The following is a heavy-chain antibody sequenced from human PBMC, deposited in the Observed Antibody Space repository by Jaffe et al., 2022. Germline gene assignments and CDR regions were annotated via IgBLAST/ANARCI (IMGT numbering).Heavy chain of an antibody. J-gene: IGHJ4*02. Sequence: QVQLQQWGAGLLKPSETLSLTCAVYGGSFSGYYWSWIRQPPGKGLEWIGEINHSGSTNYNPSLKSRVTISVDTSKNQFSLKLSSVTAADTAVYYCARSAGLYDYIWGSYRYSYYFDYWGQGTLVTVSS. V-gene: IGHV4-34*01. D-gene: IGHD3-16*02. CDR1: GGSFSGYY. CDR2: INHSGST. CDR3: ARSAGLYDYIWGSYRYSYYFDY.